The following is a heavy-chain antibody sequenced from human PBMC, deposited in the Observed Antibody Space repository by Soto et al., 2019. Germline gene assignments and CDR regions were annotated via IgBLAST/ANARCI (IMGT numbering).Heavy chain of an antibody. V-gene: IGHV3-30-3*01. D-gene: IGHD3-22*01. CDR1: GFTFSSYA. CDR3: AKSQGPYDSSGPGYFDY. J-gene: IGHJ4*02. CDR2: ISYDGSNK. Sequence: GGSLRLSCAASGFTFSSYAMHWVRQAPGKGLEWVAVISYDGSNKYYADSVKGRFTISRDNSKNTLYLQMNSLRAEDTAVYYCAKSQGPYDSSGPGYFDYWGQGTLVTVSS.